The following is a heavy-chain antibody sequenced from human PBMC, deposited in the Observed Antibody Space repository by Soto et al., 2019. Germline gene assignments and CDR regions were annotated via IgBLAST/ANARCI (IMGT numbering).Heavy chain of an antibody. D-gene: IGHD3-16*01. J-gene: IGHJ3*02. CDR1: GFTFSSYA. CDR3: ARSSGGHDAFDI. CDR2: ISYDGSNK. V-gene: IGHV3-30*04. Sequence: GESLRLSCAASGFTFSSYAMHWVHQAPGKGLEWVAVISYDGSNKYYADSVKGRFTISRDNSKNTLYLQMNSLRAEDTAVYYCARSSGGHDAFDIWGQGTMVTVSS.